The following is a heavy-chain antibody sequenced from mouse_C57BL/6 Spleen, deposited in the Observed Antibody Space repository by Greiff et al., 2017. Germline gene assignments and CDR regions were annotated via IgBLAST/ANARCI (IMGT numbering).Heavy chain of an antibody. CDR3: ARIETDSSGYLAWFAD. V-gene: IGHV8-8*01. CDR2: IWWDDDK. J-gene: IGHJ3*01. CDR1: GFSLSTFGMG. Sequence: QVTLKVSGPGILQPSQTLSLTCSFSGFSLSTFGMGVGWIRQPSGKGLEWLAHIWWDDDKYYNPALKSRLTISKDTSKNQVFLKIATVDTADTATYYCARIETDSSGYLAWFADWGQGTLVTVAA. D-gene: IGHD3-2*02.